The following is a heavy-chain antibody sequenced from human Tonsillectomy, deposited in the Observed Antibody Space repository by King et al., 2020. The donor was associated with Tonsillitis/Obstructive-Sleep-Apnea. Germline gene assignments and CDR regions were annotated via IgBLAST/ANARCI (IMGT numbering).Heavy chain of an antibody. CDR2: IEPSDSYT. Sequence: QLVQSGAEVKKPGESLRISCKGSGYSFISYWITWVRQMPGKGLEWMGRIEPSDSYTDYSPSFQGHVTISADKSISTAYLQWSSLQASDTAMYYCASHVHTAIFPHDYWGQGPLVTVSS. J-gene: IGHJ4*02. CDR1: GYSFISYW. CDR3: ASHVHTAIFPHDY. D-gene: IGHD5-18*01. V-gene: IGHV5-10-1*03.